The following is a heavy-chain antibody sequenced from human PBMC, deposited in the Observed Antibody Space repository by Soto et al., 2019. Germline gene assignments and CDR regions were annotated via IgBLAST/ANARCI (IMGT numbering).Heavy chain of an antibody. V-gene: IGHV3-23*01. CDR1: GFTFSTYA. CDR2: ISGTGVIT. Sequence: EVQVLESGGGLVQPGGSLRLSCAASGFTFSTYAMSWVRRAPGKGLEWVSAISGTGVITYYPDSVKGRFAISRDNSKNTRFLQLNSLRAEDTAIYYCVKSRLGDYYYSMDVWGQGTTVIVSS. D-gene: IGHD3-10*01. J-gene: IGHJ6*02. CDR3: VKSRLGDYYYSMDV.